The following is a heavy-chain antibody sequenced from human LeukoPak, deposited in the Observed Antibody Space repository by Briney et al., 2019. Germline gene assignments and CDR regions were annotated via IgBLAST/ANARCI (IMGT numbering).Heavy chain of an antibody. J-gene: IGHJ4*02. Sequence: PGGSLRLSCAASGFTFSSYAMSWVRQAPGKGLEWVSAISGSGGSTYYADSVKGRFTISRDNSKNTLYLQMNSLRAEDTAVYYCAKDPGYYYGSGSYYNWWGDYYFDCWGQGTLVTVSS. CDR3: AKDPGYYYGSGSYYNWWGDYYFDC. V-gene: IGHV3-23*01. D-gene: IGHD3-10*01. CDR2: ISGSGGST. CDR1: GFTFSSYA.